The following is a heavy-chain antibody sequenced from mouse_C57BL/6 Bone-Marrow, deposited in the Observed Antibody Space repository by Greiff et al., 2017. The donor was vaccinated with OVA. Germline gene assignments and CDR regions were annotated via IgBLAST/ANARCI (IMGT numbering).Heavy chain of an antibody. CDR2: IDPETGGT. CDR3: TREDYDYAWFAY. J-gene: IGHJ3*01. V-gene: IGHV1-15*01. CDR1: GYTFTDYE. D-gene: IGHD2-4*01. Sequence: VQRVESGAELVRPGASVTLSCKASGYTFTDYEMHWVKQTPVHGLEWIGAIDPETGGTAYNQKFKGKAILTADKSSSTAYMELRSLTSEDSAVYYCTREDYDYAWFAYWGQGTLVTVSA.